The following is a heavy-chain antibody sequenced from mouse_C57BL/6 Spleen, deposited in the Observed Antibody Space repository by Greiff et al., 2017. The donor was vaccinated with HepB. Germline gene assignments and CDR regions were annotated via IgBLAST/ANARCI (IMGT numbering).Heavy chain of an antibody. CDR3: AREGFTTVVPFDY. J-gene: IGHJ2*01. Sequence: VQVVESGPELVKPGASVKISCKASGYAFSSSWMNWVKQRPGKGLEWIGRIYPGDGDTNYNGKFKGKATLTADKSSSTAYMQLSSLTSEDSAVYFCAREGFTTVVPFDYWGQGTTLTVSS. CDR2: IYPGDGDT. CDR1: GYAFSSSW. V-gene: IGHV1-82*01. D-gene: IGHD1-1*01.